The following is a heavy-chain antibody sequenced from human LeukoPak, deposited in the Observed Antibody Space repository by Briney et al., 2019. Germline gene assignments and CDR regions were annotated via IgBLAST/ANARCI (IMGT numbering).Heavy chain of an antibody. Sequence: GRSLRLSCAASGFTFDDYAMHWVRQAPGKGLEWVSGISWNSGSIGYADSVKGRFTISRDNAKNSLYLQMNSLRAEDTALYYCAKGPYSSGWFFIDYWGQGTLDTVSS. CDR1: GFTFDDYA. J-gene: IGHJ4*02. V-gene: IGHV3-9*01. CDR2: ISWNSGSI. CDR3: AKGPYSSGWFFIDY. D-gene: IGHD6-19*01.